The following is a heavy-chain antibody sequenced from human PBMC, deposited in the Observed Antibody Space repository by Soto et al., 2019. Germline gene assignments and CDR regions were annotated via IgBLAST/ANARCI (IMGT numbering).Heavy chain of an antibody. V-gene: IGHV1-18*01. D-gene: IGHD3-10*01. CDR3: ARDLFGEDGAGYFDY. Sequence: QVHLVQSGVEVKKPGASVKVSCKASGYSFSTYGISWVRQAPGQGLEWMGWISGLNGNTNYAQNFQGRVTMTTDTSTSTAYMELRSLGFDDTAMYYCARDLFGEDGAGYFDYWGQGTLVTVSS. J-gene: IGHJ4*02. CDR1: GYSFSTYG. CDR2: ISGLNGNT.